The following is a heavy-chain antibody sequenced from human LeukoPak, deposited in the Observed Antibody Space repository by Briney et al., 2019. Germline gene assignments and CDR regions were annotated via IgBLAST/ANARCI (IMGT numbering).Heavy chain of an antibody. J-gene: IGHJ6*03. CDR1: GFTFSSYE. CDR2: ISSSGSTI. V-gene: IGHV3-48*03. CDR3: ARYGVVVPALFYYYYYMDV. D-gene: IGHD2-2*01. Sequence: GGSLRLSCAASGFTFSSYEMNWVRQAPGKGLEWVSYISSSGSTIYYADSVKGRFTISRDNAKNSLYLQMNGLRAEDTAVYYCARYGVVVPALFYYYYYMDVWGKGTTVTVSS.